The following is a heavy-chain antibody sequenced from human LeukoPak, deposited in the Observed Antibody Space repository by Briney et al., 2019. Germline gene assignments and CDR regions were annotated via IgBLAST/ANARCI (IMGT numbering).Heavy chain of an antibody. J-gene: IGHJ4*02. V-gene: IGHV1-46*01. CDR1: GYTFTSYN. CDR2: INPSGGST. D-gene: IGHD5-12*01. Sequence: ASVRSSCKASGYTFTSYNMHWWRQPPGQGLEWMGIINPSGGSTSYAQKFQGRVTMTRDTSTSTVYMELSSLRSEDTAVYYCARNSGYLAYDYWGQGTLVTVSS. CDR3: ARNSGYLAYDY.